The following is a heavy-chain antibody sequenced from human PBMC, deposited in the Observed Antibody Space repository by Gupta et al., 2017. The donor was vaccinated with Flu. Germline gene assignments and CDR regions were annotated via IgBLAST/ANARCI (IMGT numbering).Heavy chain of an antibody. V-gene: IGHV4-39*01. CDR3: ARQQPAIFGVVIGFDP. Sequence: QPPGKGLEWIGTFYYSGTTYYNPSLKSRVTISVDTPKNQFSLKLTSVTAADTAVYYCARQQPAIFGVVIGFDPWGQGTLVTVSS. CDR2: FYYSGTT. D-gene: IGHD3-3*01. J-gene: IGHJ5*02.